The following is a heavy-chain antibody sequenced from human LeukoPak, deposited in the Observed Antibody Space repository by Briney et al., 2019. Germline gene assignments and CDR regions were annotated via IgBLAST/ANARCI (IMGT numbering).Heavy chain of an antibody. CDR3: ARAYGDYGGDWFDP. D-gene: IGHD4-17*01. V-gene: IGHV1-18*01. CDR2: ISAYNGNT. CDR1: GGTCSSYA. Sequence: ASVKVSCKASGGTCSSYAISWVRQAPGQGLEWMGWISAYNGNTNYAQKLQGRVTMTTDTSTSTAYMELRSLRSDDTAVYYCARAYGDYGGDWFDPWGQGTLVTVSS. J-gene: IGHJ5*02.